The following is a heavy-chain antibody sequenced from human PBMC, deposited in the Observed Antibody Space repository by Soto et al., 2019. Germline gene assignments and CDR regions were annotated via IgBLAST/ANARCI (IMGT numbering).Heavy chain of an antibody. V-gene: IGHV3-33*01. Sequence: GGSLRLSCAASGFTFSSYGMHWVRQAPGKGLEWVAVIWYDGSNKYYADSVKGRFTISRDNSKNTLYLQMNSLRAEDTAVYYCARDNSYGNYYMDVWGKGTTVTVSS. CDR3: ARDNSYGNYYMDV. D-gene: IGHD5-18*01. CDR1: GFTFSSYG. J-gene: IGHJ6*03. CDR2: IWYDGSNK.